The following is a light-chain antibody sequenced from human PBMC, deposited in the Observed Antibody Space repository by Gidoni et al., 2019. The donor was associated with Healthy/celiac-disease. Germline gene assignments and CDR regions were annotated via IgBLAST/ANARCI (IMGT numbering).Light chain of an antibody. J-gene: IGKJ3*01. CDR3: QQYYSYPFT. V-gene: IGKV1-8*01. CDR2: DAS. Sequence: AIRITQSPSSLSASTGDRVTITCRASQGISSYLAWYQQKPGKAPKLLIYDASTLQSGVPSRFSCIGSGTDFTLSISCLQSEDFATYYCQQYYSYPFTFGPGTKVDIK. CDR1: QGISSY.